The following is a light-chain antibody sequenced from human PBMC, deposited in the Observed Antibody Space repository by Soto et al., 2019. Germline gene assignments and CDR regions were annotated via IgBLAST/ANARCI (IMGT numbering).Light chain of an antibody. J-gene: IGKJ1*01. CDR3: QEYNSYWT. CDR1: ESINSW. CDR2: KAC. Sequence: DIQMTQSPSTLSASVGDRVTITCRASESINSWLAWYQQKPGKAPKLLIYKACSLESGVPSRFSGSGSGTEFSLTISSLRPDDFATYYCQEYNSYWTFGQGTKVEI. V-gene: IGKV1-5*03.